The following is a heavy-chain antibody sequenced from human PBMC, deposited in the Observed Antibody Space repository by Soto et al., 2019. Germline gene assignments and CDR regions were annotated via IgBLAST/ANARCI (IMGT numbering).Heavy chain of an antibody. V-gene: IGHV4-59*01. CDR3: ARAPGGSAFDI. J-gene: IGHJ3*02. CDR1: GGSISSYY. Sequence: QVQLQESGPGLVKPSETLSLTCTVSGGSISSYYWSWIRQPPGKGLEWIGYIYYSGSTNYNPSLKSRVTISVDTSKNQFSLKLSSVTAADTAVDYCARAPGGSAFDIWGQGTMVTVSS. CDR2: IYYSGST. D-gene: IGHD3-10*01.